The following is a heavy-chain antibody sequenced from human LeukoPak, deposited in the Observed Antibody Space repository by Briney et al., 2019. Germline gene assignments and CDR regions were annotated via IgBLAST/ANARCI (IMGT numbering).Heavy chain of an antibody. D-gene: IGHD1-14*01. V-gene: IGHV3-11*01. CDR1: GFTFSEYY. Sequence: PGGSLRLSCAASGFTFSEYYINWIRQAPGKGPEWVSHISSSGRLMQYADSVRGRFTITRDNAQNFMSLQMNNLKPEDTAVYYCARDTNNGLDVWGRGTTVTVS. J-gene: IGHJ6*02. CDR3: ARDTNNGLDV. CDR2: ISSSGRLM.